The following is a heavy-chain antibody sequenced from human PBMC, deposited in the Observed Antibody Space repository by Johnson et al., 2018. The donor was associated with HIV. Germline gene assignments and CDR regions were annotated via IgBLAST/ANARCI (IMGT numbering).Heavy chain of an antibody. Sequence: VQLVESGGGLVQPGGSLRLSCAASGFTVSSNYMSWVRQAPGKGLEWVSIVYSGGNTYYTDSVKGRFTISRDKSKNTLYLQMNSLRAEDTAVYYCAKDGAMAFDIWGQGTLVTVSS. CDR2: VYSGGNT. CDR3: AKDGAMAFDI. J-gene: IGHJ3*02. D-gene: IGHD2-2*01. CDR1: GFTVSSNY. V-gene: IGHV3-66*02.